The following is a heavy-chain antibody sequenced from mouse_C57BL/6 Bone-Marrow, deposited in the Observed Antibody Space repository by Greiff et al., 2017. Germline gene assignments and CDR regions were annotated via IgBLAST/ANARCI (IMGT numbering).Heavy chain of an antibody. J-gene: IGHJ2*03. V-gene: IGHV1-52*01. CDR2: IDPSDSET. Sequence: QVQLQQPGAELVRPGSSVKLSCKASGYTFTSYWMHWVKQRPIQGLEWIGNIDPSDSETHYNQKFKDKATLTVDTSSSTAYMQLSSLTSEDSAVYCCARGRGYIDYWGQGTSLTVSA. CDR3: ARGRGYIDY. CDR1: GYTFTSYW.